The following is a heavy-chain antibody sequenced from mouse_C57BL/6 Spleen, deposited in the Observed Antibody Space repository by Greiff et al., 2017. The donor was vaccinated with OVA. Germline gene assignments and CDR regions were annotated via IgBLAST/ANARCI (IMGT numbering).Heavy chain of an antibody. CDR1: GYTFTSYW. Sequence: QVQLQQPGAELVMPGASVKLSCKASGYTFTSYWMHWVKQRPGQGLEWIGEIDPSDSYTNYNQKFKGKSTLTVDKSSSPADMQLSSLTSEDSAVYYCASYSAWFAYWGQGTLVTVSA. V-gene: IGHV1-69*01. D-gene: IGHD2-10*01. CDR3: ASYSAWFAY. J-gene: IGHJ3*01. CDR2: IDPSDSYT.